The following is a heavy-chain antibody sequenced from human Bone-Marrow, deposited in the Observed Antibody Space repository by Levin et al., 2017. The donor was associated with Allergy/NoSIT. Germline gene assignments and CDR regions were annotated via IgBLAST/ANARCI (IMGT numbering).Heavy chain of an antibody. Sequence: VASVKVSCKTSGGTFRSSTLSWVRQAPGQGLEWMGGIISMFGTPNYAQRFQGRVTITADESTDTAYMELSGLIFEDTAVYYCATGGIAAPGTHYFDYWGQGALVTVSS. CDR3: ATGGIAAPGTHYFDY. J-gene: IGHJ4*02. V-gene: IGHV1-69*13. CDR1: GGTFRSST. CDR2: IISMFGTP. D-gene: IGHD6-13*01.